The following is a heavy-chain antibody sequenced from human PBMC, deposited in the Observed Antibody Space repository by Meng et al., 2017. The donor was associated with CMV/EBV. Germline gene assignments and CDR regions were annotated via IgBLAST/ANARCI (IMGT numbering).Heavy chain of an antibody. CDR1: GYSFTSYW. J-gene: IGHJ5*02. V-gene: IGHV5-51*01. Sequence: GGSLRLSCKGSGYSFTSYWIGWVRQMPGKGLEWMGIIYPGDSDTRYSPSFQGQVTISADKSISTAYLQWSSLKASDTAMYCCARGGEVATIHYFDPWGQGTLVTVSS. D-gene: IGHD5-12*01. CDR3: ARGGEVATIHYFDP. CDR2: IYPGDSDT.